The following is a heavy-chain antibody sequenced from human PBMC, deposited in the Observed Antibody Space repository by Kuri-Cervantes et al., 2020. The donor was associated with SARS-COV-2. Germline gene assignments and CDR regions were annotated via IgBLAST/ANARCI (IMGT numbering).Heavy chain of an antibody. CDR1: GGSISSYY. V-gene: IGHV4-59*12. CDR3: ARSGYYSRGVTYYYMDV. CDR2: IYYSGST. Sequence: SETLSLTCTVSGGSISSYYWSWIRQPPGQGLEWLGYIYYSGSTKYNPSLESRVTISLDTSRNQFSLKLSPVTAADSAVYYGARSGYYSRGVTYYYMDVWDKGTTVTVSS. D-gene: IGHD3-22*01. J-gene: IGHJ6*03.